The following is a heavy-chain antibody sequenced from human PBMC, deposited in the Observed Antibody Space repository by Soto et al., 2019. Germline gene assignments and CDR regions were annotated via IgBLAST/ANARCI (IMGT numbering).Heavy chain of an antibody. CDR3: ARHGYSYGRGHFDY. V-gene: IGHV3-66*04. Sequence: EVQLVESGGGLVQPGGSLRLSCAASGFTVSSNYMSWVRQAPGKGLEWVSVIYSGGSAYYADSVKGRFTISRDNSQNTLYLQMSGLRAEDTAVYYCARHGYSYGRGHFDYWGQGTLVTVSS. J-gene: IGHJ4*02. CDR2: IYSGGSA. D-gene: IGHD5-18*01. CDR1: GFTVSSNY.